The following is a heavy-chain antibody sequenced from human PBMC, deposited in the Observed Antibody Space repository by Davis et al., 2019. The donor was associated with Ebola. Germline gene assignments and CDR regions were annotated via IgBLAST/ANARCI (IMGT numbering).Heavy chain of an antibody. CDR3: AKVGGRQWLGGGPFDY. Sequence: GGSLRLSCAASGFIVSSYYMSWVRQAPGRGLEWVSVIYSGGTTYYADSVKGRFTISRDNSKNTLYLQMNSLRAEDTAVYYCAKVGGRQWLGGGPFDYWGQGTLVTVSS. V-gene: IGHV3-53*01. CDR2: IYSGGTT. J-gene: IGHJ4*02. D-gene: IGHD6-19*01. CDR1: GFIVSSYY.